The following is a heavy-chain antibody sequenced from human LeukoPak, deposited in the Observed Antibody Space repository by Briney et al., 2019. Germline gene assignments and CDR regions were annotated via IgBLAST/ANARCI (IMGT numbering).Heavy chain of an antibody. CDR2: MNHSGST. CDR1: GGSLTAYS. J-gene: IGHJ4*02. Sequence: PSEIRSFTVAVSGGSLTAYSSRWIAQPPGKGLEWIGEMNHSGSTNYNPSLKSRVTISVYISKNQFSLKLSSVTAADTAVHYCDISNYWGQGTLVIVSA. CDR3: DISNY. V-gene: IGHV4-34*01. D-gene: IGHD2-2*01.